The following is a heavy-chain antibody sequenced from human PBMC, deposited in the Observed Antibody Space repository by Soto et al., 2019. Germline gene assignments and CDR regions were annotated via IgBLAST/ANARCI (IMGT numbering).Heavy chain of an antibody. CDR3: ARNPYYYDSSGYSCYYYYQYRLDF. Sequence: SQTLSLTCVISGGSVSSNSAAWNWIRQSPSRGLEWLGRTYYRSKWYNDYAVSVKSRITINPDTSKNQSSLQLNSVTPEDTAVYYCARNPYYYDSSGYSCYYYYQYRLDFRSQGSTVTVSS. V-gene: IGHV6-1*01. J-gene: IGHJ6*02. CDR1: GGSVSSNSAA. CDR2: TYYRSKWYN. D-gene: IGHD3-22*01.